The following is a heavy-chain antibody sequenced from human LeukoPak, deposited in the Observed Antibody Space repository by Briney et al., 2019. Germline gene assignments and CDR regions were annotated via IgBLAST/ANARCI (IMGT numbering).Heavy chain of an antibody. CDR2: IYSGGST. D-gene: IGHD5-24*01. CDR1: GFTVSSNY. J-gene: IGHJ4*02. CDR3: ARDRWLQYEYYFDY. V-gene: IGHV3-66*01. Sequence: GGSLRLSCAASGFTVSSNYMSWVRQAPGKGLEWVSVIYSGGSTYYADSVKGRFTISRDNSKNTLYLQMNSLRAEDTAVYYCARDRWLQYEYYFDYWGQGTLVTVSS.